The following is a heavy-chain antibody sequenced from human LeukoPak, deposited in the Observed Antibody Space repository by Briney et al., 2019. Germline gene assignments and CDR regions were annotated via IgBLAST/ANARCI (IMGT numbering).Heavy chain of an antibody. CDR2: ISYDGSNK. V-gene: IGHV3-30-3*01. CDR3: AREGTLGVYLDY. CDR1: GFTFSSYA. J-gene: IGHJ4*02. Sequence: GRSLRLSCAASGFTFSSYAMHWVRQAPGEGLEWVAVISYDGSNKYYADSVKGRFTISRDNSKNTLYLQMNSLRAEDTAVYYCAREGTLGVYLDYWGQGTLVTVSS.